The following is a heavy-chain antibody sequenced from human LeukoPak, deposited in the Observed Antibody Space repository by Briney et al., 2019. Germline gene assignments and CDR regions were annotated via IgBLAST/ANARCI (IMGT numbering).Heavy chain of an antibody. CDR2: ISSSSSYI. CDR1: GFTFSSYS. V-gene: IGHV3-21*01. J-gene: IGHJ4*02. D-gene: IGHD6-19*01. Sequence: GGSLRLSCAASGFTFSSYSMNWVRQAPGKGLEWVSSISSSSSYIYYADSVKGRFTISRDNAKNSLYLQMNSVRAEDTAVYYCARDGGVAVAYDYWGQGTLVTVSS. CDR3: ARDGGVAVAYDY.